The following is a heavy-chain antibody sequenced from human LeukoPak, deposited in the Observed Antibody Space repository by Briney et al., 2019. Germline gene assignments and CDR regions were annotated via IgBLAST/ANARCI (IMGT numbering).Heavy chain of an antibody. D-gene: IGHD2-2*02. CDR2: INPSGGST. J-gene: IGHJ4*02. V-gene: IGHV1-46*01. CDR1: GYTFTGYY. CDR3: ARDGYCSSTSCYTTFDY. Sequence: ASVKVSCKASGYTFTGYYMHWVRQAPGQGLEWMGIINPSGGSTSYAQKFQGRVTMTRDMSTSTVYMELSSLRSEDTAVYYCARDGYCSSTSCYTTFDYWGQGTLVTVSS.